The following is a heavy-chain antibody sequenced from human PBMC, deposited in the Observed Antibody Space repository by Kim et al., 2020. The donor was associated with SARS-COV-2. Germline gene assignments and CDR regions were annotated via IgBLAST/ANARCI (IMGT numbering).Heavy chain of an antibody. Sequence: GGSLRLSCAASGFTVSSNYMSWVRQAPGKGLEWVSVIYSAGSTYYADSVKGRFIISRDSSRYTLYLQMNSLRAEDTAVYYCARDLIAGQWPIYYYYGMD. CDR2: IYSAGST. V-gene: IGHV3-66*01. CDR3: ARDLIAGQWPIYYYYGMD. CDR1: GFTVSSNY. J-gene: IGHJ6*01. D-gene: IGHD6-19*01.